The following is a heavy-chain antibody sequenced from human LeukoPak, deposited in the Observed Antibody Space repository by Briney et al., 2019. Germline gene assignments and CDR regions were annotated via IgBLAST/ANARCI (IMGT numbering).Heavy chain of an antibody. CDR3: TTAAVLDHDAFDI. V-gene: IGHV3-15*01. CDR1: GFTFSSYG. J-gene: IGHJ3*02. CDR2: IKSKTDGGTT. D-gene: IGHD2-15*01. Sequence: PGGSLRLSCAASGFTFSSYGMHWVRQAPGKGLEWVGRIKSKTDGGTTDYAAPVKGRFTISRDDSKNTLYLQMNSLKTEDTAVYYCTTAAVLDHDAFDIWGQGTMVTVSS.